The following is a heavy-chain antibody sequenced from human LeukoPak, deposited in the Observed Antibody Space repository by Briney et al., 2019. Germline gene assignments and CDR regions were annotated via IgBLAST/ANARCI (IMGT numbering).Heavy chain of an antibody. J-gene: IGHJ4*02. Sequence: PGGSLRLSCAASGFSFTTYGFHWVRQAPGKGLEWVAVIWYDGSKQYYADSVKGRFTFSRDDSQNMLYLQMNSLRAEDTAIYYCAKAPGPYYDFWSGYFFDYWGQGTLVTVSS. CDR1: GFSFTTYG. D-gene: IGHD3-3*01. CDR3: AKAPGPYYDFWSGYFFDY. V-gene: IGHV3-33*06. CDR2: IWYDGSKQ.